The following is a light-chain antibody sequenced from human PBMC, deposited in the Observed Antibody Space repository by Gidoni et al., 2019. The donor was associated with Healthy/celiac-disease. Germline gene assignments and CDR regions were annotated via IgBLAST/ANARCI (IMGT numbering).Light chain of an antibody. Sequence: EIVMTQSPATLSVSPGERATLSCRASQSVSSNLAWYQQKPGQAPRLLIYGASTRATGSPARFSGSGCGTEFTLTISSLQSEDFAVYYCQQYNNWPGTFGQGTKLEIK. V-gene: IGKV3-15*01. CDR1: QSVSSN. CDR2: GAS. CDR3: QQYNNWPGT. J-gene: IGKJ2*01.